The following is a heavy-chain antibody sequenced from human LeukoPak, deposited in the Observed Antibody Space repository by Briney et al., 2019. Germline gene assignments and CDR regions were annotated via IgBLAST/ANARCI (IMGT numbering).Heavy chain of an antibody. D-gene: IGHD3-10*01. V-gene: IGHV3-30*18. CDR3: AKDQGSGSNSYDYYGIDV. Sequence: GGSLRLSCAASGFTFSTYGMSWVRQGPGKGLEWVAVIIYYSSNKYYGHSVKGRFTISRDNSKNTLYLQMNSLRADDTAVYYCAKDQGSGSNSYDYYGIDVWGQGTTVTVSS. CDR2: IIYYSSNK. J-gene: IGHJ6*01. CDR1: GFTFSTYG.